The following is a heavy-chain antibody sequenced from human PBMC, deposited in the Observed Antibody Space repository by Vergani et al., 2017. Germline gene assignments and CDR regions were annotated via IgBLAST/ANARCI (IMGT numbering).Heavy chain of an antibody. D-gene: IGHD6-13*01. CDR1: NDSVSNTFYY. J-gene: IGHJ6*03. CDR2: IYYSGST. Sequence: QVQLQESGPGLVKPSETLSLTCTVSNDSVSNTFYYWGWIRQHPGKGLEWIGYIYYSGSTYYNPSLKSRVTISVDTSKNQFSLKLSSVTAADTAVYYCASGISSSWTYYYYYYMDVWGKGP. CDR3: ASGISSSWTYYYYYYMDV. V-gene: IGHV4-31*03.